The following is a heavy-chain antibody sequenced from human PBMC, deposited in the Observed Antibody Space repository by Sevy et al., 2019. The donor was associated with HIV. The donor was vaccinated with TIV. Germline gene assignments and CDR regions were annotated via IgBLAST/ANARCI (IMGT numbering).Heavy chain of an antibody. CDR2: IFSAGRA. CDR1: GFAVSDNC. D-gene: IGHD4-4*01. CDR3: ARDRVVHNDYIFVAYYYGMDV. J-gene: IGHJ6*02. V-gene: IGHV3-53*01. Sequence: GGSLRLSCAVSGFAVSDNCMSWVRQSPGKGLEWVSVIFSAGRASYADSVKGRFTVSRDGSKNTLYLQMDNLRAEDTATYYCARDRVVHNDYIFVAYYYGMDVWGQGTTVTVSS.